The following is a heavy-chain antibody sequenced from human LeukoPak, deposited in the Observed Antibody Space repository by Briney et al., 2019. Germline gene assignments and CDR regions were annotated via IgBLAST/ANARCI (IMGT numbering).Heavy chain of an antibody. Sequence: GSLRLSCAASGFTFSSYAMSWVRQAPGKGLEWVSLISGSGSSTYYADSVKGRFTISRDNAKNSLYLQMNSLRAEDTAIYYCTRVGYIDEGIDYWGQGTLVTVSS. CDR3: TRVGYIDEGIDY. J-gene: IGHJ4*02. CDR1: GFTFSSYA. D-gene: IGHD5-24*01. V-gene: IGHV3-23*01. CDR2: ISGSGSST.